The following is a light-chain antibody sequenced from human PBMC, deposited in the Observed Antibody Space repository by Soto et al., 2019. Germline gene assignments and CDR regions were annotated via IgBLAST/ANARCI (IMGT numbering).Light chain of an antibody. CDR1: SSDVGGYNR. V-gene: IGLV2-18*02. Sequence: QSALTQPPSVSGSPGQSVTISCTGTSSDVGGYNRVSWYQQPPGKAPKLLIYDVSNRPSGGSTRFSGSKSGNTASLTISGLHAEDDADYYCTSYATGSAYVFGPGTKLTVL. CDR3: TSYATGSAYV. CDR2: DVS. J-gene: IGLJ1*01.